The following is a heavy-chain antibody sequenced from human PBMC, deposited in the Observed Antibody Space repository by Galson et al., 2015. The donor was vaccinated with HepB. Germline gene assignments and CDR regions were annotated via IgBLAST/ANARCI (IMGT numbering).Heavy chain of an antibody. D-gene: IGHD6-19*01. Sequence: SGAEVKKPGESLRISCKGSGYSFTSYWISWVRQMPGKGLEWMGRIDPSDSYTNYSPSFQGHVTISADKSISTAYLQWSSLKASDTAMYYCARPESSAYSSGWYVYWGQGTLVTVSS. CDR3: ARPESSAYSSGWYVY. CDR1: GYSFTSYW. J-gene: IGHJ4*02. CDR2: IDPSDSYT. V-gene: IGHV5-10-1*01.